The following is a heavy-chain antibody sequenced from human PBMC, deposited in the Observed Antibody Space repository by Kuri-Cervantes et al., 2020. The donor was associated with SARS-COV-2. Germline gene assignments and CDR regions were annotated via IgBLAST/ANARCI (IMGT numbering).Heavy chain of an antibody. CDR3: ARGDYGSGSPFHDVLDV. D-gene: IGHD3-10*01. V-gene: IGHV3-7*01. CDR2: IKQDGSGK. CDR1: GFTFSNYW. J-gene: IGHJ3*01. Sequence: GESLKISCAASGFTFSNYWMSWVRQAPGKGLEWVANIKQDGSGKYYVDSVKGRFTISRDNAKNSLFLQMNSLRADDTAVYHCARGDYGSGSPFHDVLDVWGQGTMVTVSS.